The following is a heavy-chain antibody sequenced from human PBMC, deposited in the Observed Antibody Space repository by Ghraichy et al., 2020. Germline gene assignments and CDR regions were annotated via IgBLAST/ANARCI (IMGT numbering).Heavy chain of an antibody. V-gene: IGHV4-59*08. CDR1: GGSISSYY. J-gene: IGHJ4*02. D-gene: IGHD6-13*01. CDR2: IYYSGAT. Sequence: SETLSLTCTVSGGSISSYYWSWIRQPPGKGLEWIGYIYYSGATNYNPSLKSRVTISVDTSKNQFSLKLSSVTAADTAVYYCARHVYSSSWTDFHYWGQGTLVTVSS. CDR3: ARHVYSSSWTDFHY.